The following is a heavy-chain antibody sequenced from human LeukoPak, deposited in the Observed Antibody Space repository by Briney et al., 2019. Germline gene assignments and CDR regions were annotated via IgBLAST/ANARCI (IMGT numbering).Heavy chain of an antibody. Sequence: PGGSLRLSCAVSGITLSNNGMSWVRQAPGKGLEWVAGISDSVGSTKYADSVKGRFTISRDNPKNTLFLQMNSLRADDTAVYFCAKRGVVIRVFLVGFHKEAYYFESWGQGALVTVSS. CDR3: AKRGVVIRVFLVGFHKEAYYFES. CDR2: ISDSVGST. CDR1: GITLSNNG. V-gene: IGHV3-23*01. J-gene: IGHJ4*02. D-gene: IGHD3/OR15-3a*01.